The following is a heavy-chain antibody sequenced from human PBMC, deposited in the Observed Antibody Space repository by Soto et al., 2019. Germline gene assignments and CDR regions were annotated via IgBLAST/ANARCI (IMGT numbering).Heavy chain of an antibody. V-gene: IGHV4-39*01. CDR1: GGSISSSSYY. CDR2: IYYSGST. Sequence: QLQLQESGPGLVKPSETLSLTCTVSGGSISSSSYYWGWIRQPPGKGLAWIGRIYYSGSTYYNPSLKSRFTISVDTSKNQFSLKLSSVTAADTAVYYCASRGYSQADYWGQGTLVTVCS. D-gene: IGHD6-13*01. CDR3: ASRGYSQADY. J-gene: IGHJ4*02.